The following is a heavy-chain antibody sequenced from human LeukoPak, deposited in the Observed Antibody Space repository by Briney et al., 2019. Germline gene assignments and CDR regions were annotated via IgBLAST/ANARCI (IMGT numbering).Heavy chain of an antibody. CDR2: IYYSGST. D-gene: IGHD5-12*01. Sequence: SETLSLTCPVSGGSISSSSYYWGWIRQPPGKGLEWIGSIYYSGSTYYNPSLKSRVTISVDTSKNQFSLKLSSVTAADTAVFYCARHGARYSGYDYYFDYWGQGTLVTVSS. V-gene: IGHV4-39*01. CDR1: GGSISSSSYY. CDR3: ARHGARYSGYDYYFDY. J-gene: IGHJ4*02.